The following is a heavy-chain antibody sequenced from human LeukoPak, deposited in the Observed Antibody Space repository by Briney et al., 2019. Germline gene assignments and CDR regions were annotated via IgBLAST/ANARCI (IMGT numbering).Heavy chain of an antibody. CDR2: IYHSGST. CDR1: GGSISSGGYS. V-gene: IGHV4-30-2*01. D-gene: IGHD2-21*02. Sequence: SETLSLTCAVSGGSISSGGYSWSWIRQPPGKGLEWIGYIYHSGSTYYNPSLKSRVTISVDRSKNQFSLKLSSVTAADTAVYYCARDLVVVTANNYYYYGMDVWGQGTTVTVSS. J-gene: IGHJ6*02. CDR3: ARDLVVVTANNYYYYGMDV.